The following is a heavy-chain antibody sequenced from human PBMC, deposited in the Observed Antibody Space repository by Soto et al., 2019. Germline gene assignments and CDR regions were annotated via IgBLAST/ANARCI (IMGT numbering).Heavy chain of an antibody. Sequence: HHGGSLRLSCAASGFSFGSYALSWVRQAPGKGLEWVSTISGSDGKTFYADSVKGRFSISRDTSQSTLYLQMNSLRADDTAMYYCARWSYLDYWGQGTRVTVSS. V-gene: IGHV3-23*01. CDR2: ISGSDGKT. J-gene: IGHJ4*02. CDR3: ARWSYLDY. D-gene: IGHD3-3*01. CDR1: GFSFGSYA.